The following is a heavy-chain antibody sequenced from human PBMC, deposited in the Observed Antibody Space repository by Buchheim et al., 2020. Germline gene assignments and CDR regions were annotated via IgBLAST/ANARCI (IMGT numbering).Heavy chain of an antibody. D-gene: IGHD4-23*01. CDR2: INHSGST. CDR1: GGSFSGYY. Sequence: QVQLQQWGAGLLKPSETLSLTCAVYGGSFSGYYWSWIRQPPGKGLEWIGEINHSGSTNYNPSLKSRVTISVDTSKNQFSLKLSSVTAADTAVYYCASLVLDRGGAFDYGGNSHEDIWGQGT. CDR3: ASLVLDRGGAFDYGGNSHEDI. V-gene: IGHV4-34*01. J-gene: IGHJ3*02.